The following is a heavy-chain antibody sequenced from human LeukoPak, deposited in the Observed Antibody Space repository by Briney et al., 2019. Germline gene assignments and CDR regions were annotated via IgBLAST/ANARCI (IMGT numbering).Heavy chain of an antibody. D-gene: IGHD6-19*01. CDR3: AREGRYSSGWYSNDAFDI. V-gene: IGHV1-2*02. CDR2: INPNSGGT. Sequence: GASVKVSCKASGYTFTGYYMHWVRQAPGQGLEWMGWINPNSGGTNYAQKFQGRVTMTRDTSISTAYMELSRLRSDDTAVYYCAREGRYSSGWYSNDAFDIWGQGTMVTVSS. J-gene: IGHJ3*02. CDR1: GYTFTGYY.